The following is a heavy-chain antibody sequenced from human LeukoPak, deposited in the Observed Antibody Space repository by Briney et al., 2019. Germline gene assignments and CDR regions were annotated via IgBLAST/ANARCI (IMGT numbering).Heavy chain of an antibody. V-gene: IGHV4-4*07. CDR2: ISGSGTI. CDR1: GGSINSY. D-gene: IGHD3-10*01. Sequence: SETLSLTCIVSGGSINSYWSWMRQPAGKGLEWIGRISGSGTITYNPALQSRLTISIDTSKNQFSLKLMSVTAADTAVYYCARDSGTTGEVKCDPWGQGILVTVSS. CDR3: ARDSGTTGEVKCDP. J-gene: IGHJ5*02.